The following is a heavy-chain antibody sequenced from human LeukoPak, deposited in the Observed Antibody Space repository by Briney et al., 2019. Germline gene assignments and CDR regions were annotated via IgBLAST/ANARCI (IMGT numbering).Heavy chain of an antibody. Sequence: GGSLRLSCAASGFSFSSFAMTWVRQAPGKGLEWVSSISGGHYPTYNTDSVKGRFTISRDNSKNTLYLQMNSLRADDTAVYYCAAEMATIYAYFDYWGQGTLVTVSS. D-gene: IGHD5-24*01. CDR2: ISGGHYPT. J-gene: IGHJ4*02. V-gene: IGHV3-23*01. CDR1: GFSFSSFA. CDR3: AAEMATIYAYFDY.